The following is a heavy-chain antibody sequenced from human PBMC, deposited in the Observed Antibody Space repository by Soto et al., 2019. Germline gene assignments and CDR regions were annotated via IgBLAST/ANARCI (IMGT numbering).Heavy chain of an antibody. J-gene: IGHJ4*02. CDR2: IKSDGSST. D-gene: IGHD3-10*01. Sequence: EVQLVESGGGLVQPGGSLRLSCVVSGFTFSTYWMHWVRQAPGKGLVWVSRIKSDGSSTNYADSVKGRFAVSRDNAKNTLFLQMNSLRDEETAVYYCVREFGKGDYWGQGTLVTVSS. V-gene: IGHV3-74*01. CDR3: VREFGKGDY. CDR1: GFTFSTYW.